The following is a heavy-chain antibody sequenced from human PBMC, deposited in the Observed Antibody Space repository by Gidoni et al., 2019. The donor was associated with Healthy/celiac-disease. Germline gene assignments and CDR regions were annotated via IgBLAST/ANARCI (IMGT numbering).Heavy chain of an antibody. CDR2: ST. D-gene: IGHD3-22*01. Sequence: STYYNPSLKSRVTISVDTSKNQFSLKLSSVTAADTAVYYCARQYYYDSSIGYWGQGTLVTVSS. J-gene: IGHJ4*02. V-gene: IGHV4-31*02. CDR3: ARQYYYDSSIGY.